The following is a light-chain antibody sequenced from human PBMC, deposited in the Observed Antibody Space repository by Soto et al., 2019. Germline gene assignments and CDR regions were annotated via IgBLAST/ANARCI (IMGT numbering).Light chain of an antibody. CDR2: GNS. Sequence: QAVVTQPPSVSGAPGQRVTISCTGSSSNIGAGYDVHWYQQFPGTAPKLLIYGNSNRPSGVPDRFSGSKSGTSASLAITGLQAEDEADYYCQSYDSSLKVVFGGGTKLTVL. J-gene: IGLJ2*01. CDR3: QSYDSSLKVV. V-gene: IGLV1-40*01. CDR1: SSNIGAGYD.